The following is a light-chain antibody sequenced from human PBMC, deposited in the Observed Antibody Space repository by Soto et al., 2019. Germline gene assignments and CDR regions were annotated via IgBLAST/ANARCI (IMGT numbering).Light chain of an antibody. Sequence: EIVLTQSPGTLSLSPGERATLSCRASQSVSSSYLAWFQQKPGQAPRLLIYGASGRATGIPGRFSGSGSGTDFNLNISRLEPENVGVYYCQQYCRSPLFTFGPGTKVDMK. CDR1: QSVSSSY. J-gene: IGKJ3*01. CDR3: QQYCRSPLFT. CDR2: GAS. V-gene: IGKV3-20*01.